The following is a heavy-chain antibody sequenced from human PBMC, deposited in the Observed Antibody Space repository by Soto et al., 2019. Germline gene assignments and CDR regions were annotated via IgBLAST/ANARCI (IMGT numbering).Heavy chain of an antibody. V-gene: IGHV3-13*05. CDR2: IGTAGDP. Sequence: GGSLRLSCAASGFTFSSYDMHWVRQATGKGLEWVSAIGTAGDPYYPGSVKGRFTISRENAKNSLYLQMDSLRAEDTAVYYCVRPLPSGRNYGMDVWGQGTTVTVSS. D-gene: IGHD3-10*01. CDR1: GFTFSSYD. CDR3: VRPLPSGRNYGMDV. J-gene: IGHJ6*02.